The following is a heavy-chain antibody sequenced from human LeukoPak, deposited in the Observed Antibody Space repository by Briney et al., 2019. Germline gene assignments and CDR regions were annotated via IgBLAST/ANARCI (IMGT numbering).Heavy chain of an antibody. Sequence: ASVKVSCKASGYTFTSYYMHWVRQAPRQGLEWMGIINPSGGSTSYAQKFQGRVTMTRDTSTSTVYMELSSLRSEDTAVYYCATLPGGARKAAKYYFDYWGQGTLVTVSS. CDR2: INPSGGST. V-gene: IGHV1-46*01. D-gene: IGHD6-25*01. CDR1: GYTFTSYY. J-gene: IGHJ4*02. CDR3: ATLPGGARKAAKYYFDY.